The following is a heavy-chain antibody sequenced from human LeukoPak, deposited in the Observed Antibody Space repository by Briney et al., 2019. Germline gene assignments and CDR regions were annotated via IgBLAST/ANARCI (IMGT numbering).Heavy chain of an antibody. J-gene: IGHJ4*02. CDR1: GITLSHYG. Sequence: GGSQRLSCAVSGITLSHYGMSWVRQAPGKGLEWFTGISGSGGGTYYADSVKGRFTIYRDNPKNTLYLQMNSLRAEDTAVYFCAKRGVVIRVILVGFHKEAYYFDSWGQGALVTVSS. CDR3: AKRGVVIRVILVGFHKEAYYFDS. D-gene: IGHD3-22*01. V-gene: IGHV3-23*01. CDR2: ISGSGGGT.